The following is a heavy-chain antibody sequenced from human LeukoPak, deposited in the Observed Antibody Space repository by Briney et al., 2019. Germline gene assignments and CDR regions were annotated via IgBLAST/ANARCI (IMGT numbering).Heavy chain of an antibody. Sequence: GGSLRLSCGASGFTFNSYAMHWVRQVPGKGLQWVAFIRYDGSDKYYADSVKGRFTISRDNSKNTLYLQLNSLIPDDMAVYYCARGYGENYLNYWGQGTLVTVST. CDR1: GFTFNSYA. CDR2: IRYDGSDK. CDR3: ARGYGENYLNY. V-gene: IGHV3-30*02. J-gene: IGHJ4*02. D-gene: IGHD4/OR15-4a*01.